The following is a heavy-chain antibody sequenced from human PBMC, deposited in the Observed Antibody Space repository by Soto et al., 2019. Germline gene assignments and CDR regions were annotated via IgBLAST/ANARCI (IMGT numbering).Heavy chain of an antibody. CDR1: GYSFINYG. J-gene: IGHJ4*02. D-gene: IGHD6-19*01. CDR3: GRGLGGGWYYFDY. V-gene: IGHV1-18*04. CDR2: ITVNSGNT. Sequence: QGHLVQSGVEVKEPGASVRVSCKASGYSFINYGIVWVRQAPGQGLEWMGWITVNSGNTNYPQKFQGRVTMTTDTSKITAYMELRSLTSDDTDVYYCGRGLGGGWYYFDYWGPGTLVTVYS.